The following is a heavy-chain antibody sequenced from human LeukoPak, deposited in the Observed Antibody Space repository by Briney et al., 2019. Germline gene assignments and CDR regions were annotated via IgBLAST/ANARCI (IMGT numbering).Heavy chain of an antibody. CDR3: ARFVPTYCSGGSCYFNDAFDI. J-gene: IGHJ3*02. Sequence: ASVKVSCKASGYTFTSYDINWVRQATGQGLEWMGWMNPNSGNTGYAQKFRGRVTMTRNTSISTAYMELSSLRSEDTAVYYCARFVPTYCSGGSCYFNDAFDIWGQGTMVTVSS. V-gene: IGHV1-8*01. D-gene: IGHD2-15*01. CDR1: GYTFTSYD. CDR2: MNPNSGNT.